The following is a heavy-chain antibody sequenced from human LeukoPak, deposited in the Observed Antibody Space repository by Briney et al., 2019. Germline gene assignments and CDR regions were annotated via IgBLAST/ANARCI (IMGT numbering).Heavy chain of an antibody. CDR3: ARDQIAAGLNWFDP. J-gene: IGHJ5*02. Sequence: ASVTDSCMASGYTFTSYAISWVRQAPGQGLEWMGWISAYNGNTNYAQMLQGRVTMTTDTSTSTAYMELRRLRSDDTAVYYCARDQIAAGLNWFDPWGQGTLVTVSS. D-gene: IGHD6-13*01. CDR2: ISAYNGNT. V-gene: IGHV1-18*01. CDR1: GYTFTSYA.